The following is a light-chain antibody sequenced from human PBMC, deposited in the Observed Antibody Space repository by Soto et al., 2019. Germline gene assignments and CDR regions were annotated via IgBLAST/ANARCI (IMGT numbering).Light chain of an antibody. CDR3: QHYNSYSEA. J-gene: IGKJ1*01. CDR1: QSVSSNY. CDR2: GAF. V-gene: IGKV3-20*01. Sequence: EIVLTQSPGTLSLSPGERAPFSCRASQSVSSNYLAWYQQKPGQAPRLLIYGAFKRATGIPDRFSGSGSGTEFTLTISSLQPDDVATYYCQHYNSYSEASGQGTKVDIK.